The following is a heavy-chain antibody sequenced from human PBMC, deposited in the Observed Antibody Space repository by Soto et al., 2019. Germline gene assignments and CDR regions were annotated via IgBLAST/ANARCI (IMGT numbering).Heavy chain of an antibody. J-gene: IGHJ6*02. CDR3: VRQNYGSGTYPKYYYGMDV. CDR2: ISSSSNYI. CDR1: GFTFSPYT. Sequence: EVQLVESGGVLVKPGGSLRLTCAASGFTFSPYTMNWVRQAPGKGLEWVSSISSSSNYIYYANSVRGRFTISRDDDKNSLYLRMNSLRAEDTAVYYCVRQNYGSGTYPKYYYGMDVWGQGTTVTVSS. V-gene: IGHV3-21*01. D-gene: IGHD3-10*01.